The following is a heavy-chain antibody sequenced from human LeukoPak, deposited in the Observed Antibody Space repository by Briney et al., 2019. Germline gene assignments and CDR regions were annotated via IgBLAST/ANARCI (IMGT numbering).Heavy chain of an antibody. Sequence: SETLSLTCTVSGGSISSYYWSWIRQPPGKGLEWIGYIYYSGSTYYNPSLKSRLTISADTSKNQFSLKLSSVTATDTAVYYCARGVSIPTTPKFDYWGQGTLVTVSS. CDR2: IYYSGST. D-gene: IGHD2-15*01. J-gene: IGHJ4*02. CDR1: GGSISSYY. V-gene: IGHV4-59*08. CDR3: ARGVSIPTTPKFDY.